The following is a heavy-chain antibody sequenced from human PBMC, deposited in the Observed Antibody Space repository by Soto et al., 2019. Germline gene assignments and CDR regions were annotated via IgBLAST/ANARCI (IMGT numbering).Heavy chain of an antibody. D-gene: IGHD6-19*01. Sequence: HVTLKASGPVLVKPTEPLTLTCTVSGFSLSNGKVGVSWIRQPPGKALEWLAHIFSNDEKSYRTSLKSRLTISEDTSKSQVVLTMTNVDPVDTATYYCARILFGRSVAGGYFYMDVWGKGTTVTVSS. J-gene: IGHJ6*03. CDR1: GFSLSNGKVG. CDR3: ARILFGRSVAGGYFYMDV. V-gene: IGHV2-26*01. CDR2: IFSNDEK.